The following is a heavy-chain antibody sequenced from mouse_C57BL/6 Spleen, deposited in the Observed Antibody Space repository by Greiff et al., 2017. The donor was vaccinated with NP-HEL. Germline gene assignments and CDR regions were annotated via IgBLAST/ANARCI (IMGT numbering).Heavy chain of an antibody. Sequence: VQLVESDAELVKPGASVKISCKVSGYTFTDHTIHWMKQRPEQGLEWIGYIYPRDGSTKYNEKFKGKATLTADKSSSTAYMQLNSLTSEDSAVYFCARRDYGNYEAMDYWGQGTSVTVSS. V-gene: IGHV1-78*01. CDR1: GYTFTDHT. J-gene: IGHJ4*01. D-gene: IGHD2-1*01. CDR2: IYPRDGST. CDR3: ARRDYGNYEAMDY.